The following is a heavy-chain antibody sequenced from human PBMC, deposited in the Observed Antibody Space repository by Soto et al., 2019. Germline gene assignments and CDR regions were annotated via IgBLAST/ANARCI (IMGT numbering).Heavy chain of an antibody. J-gene: IGHJ3*02. Sequence: ASVKVSCKASGGIFSSYSISWVRQAPGQGLEWMGGIIPIFGTANYAQKFQGRVTITADKSTSTAYMELSSLRSEDTAVYYCARELHSEDYGGNSKNAFDIWGQGTMVTVSS. CDR1: GGIFSSYS. CDR3: ARELHSEDYGGNSKNAFDI. D-gene: IGHD4-17*01. V-gene: IGHV1-69*06. CDR2: IIPIFGTA.